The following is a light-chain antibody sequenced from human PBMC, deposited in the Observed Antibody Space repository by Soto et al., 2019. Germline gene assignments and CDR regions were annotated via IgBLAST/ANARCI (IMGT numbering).Light chain of an antibody. Sequence: EIVLTQSPVALSVSPGESAALSCRASQSVGRNFAWYQQRPGQAPRVLIYGTSTRATGVPARFSGSGSGTDFTLTISSLQSEDFAVYYCQQYNKWPYTFGPGTRLEIK. CDR3: QQYNKWPYT. CDR2: GTS. V-gene: IGKV3-15*01. J-gene: IGKJ2*01. CDR1: QSVGRN.